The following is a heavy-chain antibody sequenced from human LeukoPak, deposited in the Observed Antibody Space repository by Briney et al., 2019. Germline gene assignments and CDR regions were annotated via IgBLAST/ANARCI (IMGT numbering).Heavy chain of an antibody. Sequence: QPGGSLRLSCAASGFTFSSYWMHWVRQAPGKGLVWVARINGDGSSTSYADSVKGRFTISRDNAKNTLYLQMNSLRAEDTAVYYCLPFMVRGKYYGMDVWGQGTTVTVSS. CDR1: GFTFSSYW. V-gene: IGHV3-74*01. D-gene: IGHD3-10*01. CDR3: LPFMVRGKYYGMDV. CDR2: INGDGSST. J-gene: IGHJ6*02.